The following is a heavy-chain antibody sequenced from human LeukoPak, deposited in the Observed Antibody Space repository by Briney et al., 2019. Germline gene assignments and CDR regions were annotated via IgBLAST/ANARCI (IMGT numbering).Heavy chain of an antibody. Sequence: ASVKVSCKASGYTFTGNHMHWVRQAPGQGLEWMGWINPNSGGTNYAQKFQGRVIMTRDTSISTAYMELSRLGSDDTAVYYCARLRVGATGDYWGQGTLVTVSS. J-gene: IGHJ4*02. CDR2: INPNSGGT. D-gene: IGHD1-26*01. CDR3: ARLRVGATGDY. CDR1: GYTFTGNH. V-gene: IGHV1-2*02.